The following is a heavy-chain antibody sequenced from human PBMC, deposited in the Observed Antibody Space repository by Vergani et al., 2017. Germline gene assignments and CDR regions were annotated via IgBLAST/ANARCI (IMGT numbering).Heavy chain of an antibody. J-gene: IGHJ3*02. CDR1: GGSFSGYY. CDR2: INHSGST. Sequence: QVQLQQWGAGLLKPSETLSLTCAVYGGSFSGYYCSWIRQPPGKGLEWIGEINHSGSTNYNPSLKSRVTISVDTSKNQFSLKLSSVTAADTAVYYCARGRAFDIWGQGTMVTVSS. CDR3: ARGRAFDI. V-gene: IGHV4-34*01.